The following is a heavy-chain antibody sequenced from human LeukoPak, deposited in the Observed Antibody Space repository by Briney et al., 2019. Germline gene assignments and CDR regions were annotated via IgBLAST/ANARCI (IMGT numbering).Heavy chain of an antibody. J-gene: IGHJ4*02. Sequence: GGSLRLSCAASGFTFSSYAMHWVRQAPGKGLEWVAVISYDGSNKYYADSVKRRFTISRDNSKNTLYLQMNSLRAEDTAVYYCARRGRYYYDSSGLDYWGQGTLVTVSS. V-gene: IGHV3-30*04. CDR3: ARRGRYYYDSSGLDY. D-gene: IGHD3-22*01. CDR2: ISYDGSNK. CDR1: GFTFSSYA.